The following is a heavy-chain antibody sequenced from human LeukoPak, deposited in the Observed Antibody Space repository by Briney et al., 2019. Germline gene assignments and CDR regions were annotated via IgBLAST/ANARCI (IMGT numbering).Heavy chain of an antibody. D-gene: IGHD3-10*01. V-gene: IGHV3-23*01. J-gene: IGHJ4*02. CDR2: ISGSGGST. CDR1: GFTFSSYA. Sequence: GGSLRLSCAASGFTFSSYAMSWVRQAPGKGLEWVSAISGSGGSTYYADSVKGRFTISRDNSKNALYLQMNSLRAEDTAVYYCAKYLAGSGLYYFDYWGQRTMVTVSS. CDR3: AKYLAGSGLYYFDY.